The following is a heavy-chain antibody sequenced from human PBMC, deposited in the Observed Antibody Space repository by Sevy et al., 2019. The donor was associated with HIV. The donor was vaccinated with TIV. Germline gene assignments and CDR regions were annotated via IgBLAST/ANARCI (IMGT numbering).Heavy chain of an antibody. D-gene: IGHD6-6*01. CDR1: GFRFSDYA. J-gene: IGHJ6*02. CDR3: AKDNRPATMSNSSYYYYYGMDV. V-gene: IGHV3-9*01. Sequence: SLKISCAASGFRFSDYAMHWVRQAPGKGLEWVSGISWSSVSLDYADSVKGRFTISRDNAKNSLYLQMIGLRSEDTALYYCAKDNRPATMSNSSYYYYYGMDVWGQGTTVTVSS. CDR2: ISWSSVSL.